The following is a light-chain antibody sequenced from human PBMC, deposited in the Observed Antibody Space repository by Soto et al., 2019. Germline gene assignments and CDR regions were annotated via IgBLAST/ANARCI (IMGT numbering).Light chain of an antibody. V-gene: IGKV3-20*01. CDR1: QSVGKSF. J-gene: IGKJ1*01. CDR3: HQYADSPRT. Sequence: EIVLTQSPGTLSLSPGERATLSCRASQSVGKSFVAWYQQKPGQAPRFLMYGASTRATGIPDRFSGSGSGTDFTLTINRLEPEDFAVYYCHQYADSPRTFGQGTKVEI. CDR2: GAS.